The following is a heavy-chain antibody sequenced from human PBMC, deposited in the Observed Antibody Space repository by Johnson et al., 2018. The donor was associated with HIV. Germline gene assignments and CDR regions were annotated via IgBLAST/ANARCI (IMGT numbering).Heavy chain of an antibody. CDR2: INWNGGST. J-gene: IGHJ3*02. V-gene: IGHV3-20*04. D-gene: IGHD1-26*01. CDR3: AKDKNRVGATRVASDAFVI. Sequence: MQLVESGGGVVQPGRSLRLSCAASGFTFKSYTVHWVRQAPGKGLEWVSGINWNGGSTGYADSVKGRFTISRDNTKNSLYLQMNSLRAEDTALYYCAKDKNRVGATRVASDAFVIWGQGTMVTVSS. CDR1: GFTFKSYT.